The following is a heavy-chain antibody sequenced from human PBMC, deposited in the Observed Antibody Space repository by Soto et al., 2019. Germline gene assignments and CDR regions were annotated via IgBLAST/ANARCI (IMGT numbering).Heavy chain of an antibody. CDR1: GFTFSSYS. D-gene: IGHD5-12*01. V-gene: IGHV3-48*01. CDR2: ISSSSSTI. Sequence: PGGSLRLSCAASGFTFSSYSMNWVRQAPGKGLEWVSYISSSSSTIYYADSVKGRFTISRDNAKNSLYLQMNSLRAEDTAAYYCARDGYDRLNAFDIWGQGTMVTVS. J-gene: IGHJ3*02. CDR3: ARDGYDRLNAFDI.